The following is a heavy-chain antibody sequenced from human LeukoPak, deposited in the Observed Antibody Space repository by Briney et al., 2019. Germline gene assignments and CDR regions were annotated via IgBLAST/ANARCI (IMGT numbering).Heavy chain of an antibody. CDR3: ARQYCSTTNCPFDY. CDR1: GYSFTSYW. Sequence: GESLKISCEGCGYSFTSYWIGWVRQTPGKGLEWMGIIYPGDSDTRYRPFFQGQVTMSADKSISTAYLQWSSLKASDTAMYYCARQYCSTTNCPFDYWGQGTLVTVSS. D-gene: IGHD2-2*01. CDR2: IYPGDSDT. J-gene: IGHJ4*02. V-gene: IGHV5-51*01.